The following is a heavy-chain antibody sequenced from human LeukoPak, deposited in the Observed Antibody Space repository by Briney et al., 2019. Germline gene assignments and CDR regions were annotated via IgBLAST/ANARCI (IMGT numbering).Heavy chain of an antibody. D-gene: IGHD2-2*01. J-gene: IGHJ6*03. CDR3: ARDRQYQLLLGYMDV. V-gene: IGHV3-21*01. Sequence: GGSLRLSCAASGFTFSSYSMNWVRQAPGKGLEWVSSISSSSSYIYYADSVKGRFTISRDNAKNSLYLQMNSLRAEDTAVYYCARDRQYQLLLGYMDVWAKGPRSPSP. CDR1: GFTFSSYS. CDR2: ISSSSSYI.